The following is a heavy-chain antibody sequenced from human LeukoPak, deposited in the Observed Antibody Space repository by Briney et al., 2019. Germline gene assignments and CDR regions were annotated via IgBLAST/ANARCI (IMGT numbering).Heavy chain of an antibody. CDR2: ISSSSSYI. Sequence: GGSLRLSCAASGFTFSSYSMNWVRQAPGKGLEWVSSISSSSSYIYYADSVKGRFTISRDNAKNSLYLQMNSLRAEDTAVYYCARERQPFFGVALDYWGQGTLVTVSS. J-gene: IGHJ4*02. CDR1: GFTFSSYS. CDR3: ARERQPFFGVALDY. D-gene: IGHD3-3*01. V-gene: IGHV3-21*01.